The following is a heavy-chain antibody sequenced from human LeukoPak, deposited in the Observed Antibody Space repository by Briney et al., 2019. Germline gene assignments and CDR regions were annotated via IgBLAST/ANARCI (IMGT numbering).Heavy chain of an antibody. D-gene: IGHD2-2*02. Sequence: GGSLRLSCAPSGFIFGGYAMSWVRQAPGNGLEWVSAISGSGASTYYADPVRGRFSISRDNSENTLYLQMNSLRADDTAVYYCAKSFRGYTGSYFDYWGQGTLVTVSS. CDR3: AKSFRGYTGSYFDY. J-gene: IGHJ4*02. CDR1: GFIFGGYA. V-gene: IGHV3-23*01. CDR2: ISGSGAST.